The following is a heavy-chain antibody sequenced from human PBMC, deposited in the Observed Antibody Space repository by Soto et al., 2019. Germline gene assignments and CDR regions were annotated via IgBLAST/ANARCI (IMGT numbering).Heavy chain of an antibody. CDR2: IYYSGST. Sequence: QVQLQESGPGLVKPSQTLSLTCTISGGSISGGYYWSWIRQHPGKGLEWIGYIYYSGSTYYNPSLNSRVTISVDTYKNQFSLNLTSVTAADTAVYYCARARGAMYNTSRKHYFDYWGQGALVTVTS. CDR1: GGSISGGYY. V-gene: IGHV4-31*03. D-gene: IGHD1-20*01. J-gene: IGHJ4*02. CDR3: ARARGAMYNTSRKHYFDY.